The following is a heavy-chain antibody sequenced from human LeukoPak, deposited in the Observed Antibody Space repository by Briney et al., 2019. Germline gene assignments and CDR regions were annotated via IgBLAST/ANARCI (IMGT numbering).Heavy chain of an antibody. CDR2: IYYNGRT. CDR1: GDSVSRSDSY. Sequence: SETLSLTCTIFGDSVSRSDSYWDWIRQPPGKGLEWIGTIYYNGRTYYSPSLRSRVTLSVDMSNNQFSLTLGSVTAADTALYFCARRRYYDSSGYLEWGQGTLVTVSS. J-gene: IGHJ1*01. CDR3: ARRRYYDSSGYLE. V-gene: IGHV4-39*01. D-gene: IGHD3-22*01.